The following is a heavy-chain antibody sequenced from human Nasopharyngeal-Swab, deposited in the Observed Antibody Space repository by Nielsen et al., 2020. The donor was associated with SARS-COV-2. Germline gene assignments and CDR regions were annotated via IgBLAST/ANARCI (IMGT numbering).Heavy chain of an antibody. CDR3: ARSRITIFGVVASFYYYYGMDV. CDR2: INHSGST. J-gene: IGHJ6*02. V-gene: IGHV4-34*01. CDR1: GGSFSGYY. Sequence: SETLSLTCAVYGGSFSGYYGSWIRQLPGKGLEWIGEINHSGSTNYNPSLKSRVTISVDTSKNQFSLKLSSVTAADTAVYYCARSRITIFGVVASFYYYYGMDVWGQGTTVTVSS. D-gene: IGHD3-3*01.